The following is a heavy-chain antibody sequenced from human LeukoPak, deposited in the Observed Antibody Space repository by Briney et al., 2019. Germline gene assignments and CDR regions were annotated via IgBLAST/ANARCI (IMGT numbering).Heavy chain of an antibody. V-gene: IGHV3-21*01. CDR1: GFTFSSYA. CDR3: ARKVGYVLELRSSWYFDL. D-gene: IGHD1-7*01. Sequence: GGSLRLSCAASGFTFSSYAMNWVRQAPGKGLEWVSSISSNNNYIYYADSVKGRFTISRDNAKNSLYLQMNSLRAEDTAVYYCARKVGYVLELRSSWYFDLWGRGTLVTVSS. CDR2: ISSNNNYI. J-gene: IGHJ2*01.